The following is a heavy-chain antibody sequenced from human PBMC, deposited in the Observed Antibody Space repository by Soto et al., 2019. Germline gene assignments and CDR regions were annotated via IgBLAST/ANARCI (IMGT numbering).Heavy chain of an antibody. Sequence: ASVKVSCKASGYTFTSYAMHWVRQAPGQRLEWMGWINAGNGNTKYSQKFQGRVTITRDTSASTAYMELSSLRSEDTAVYYCARDGTVTTSPVEGFDYWGQGTLVTVSS. D-gene: IGHD4-17*01. CDR2: INAGNGNT. CDR3: ARDGTVTTSPVEGFDY. J-gene: IGHJ4*02. V-gene: IGHV1-3*01. CDR1: GYTFTSYA.